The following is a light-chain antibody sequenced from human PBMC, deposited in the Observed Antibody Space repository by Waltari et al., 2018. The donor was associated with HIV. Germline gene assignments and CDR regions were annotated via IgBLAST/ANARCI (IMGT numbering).Light chain of an antibody. V-gene: IGLV1-40*01. Sequence: QSALTQPPSVSGAPGQRVTISCTGNRSNIGAVYFVHWYQHLPGTAPKLLVYSDINRPSGVPDRFSGSKSGTSASLVITGLQAEDEADYYCQSYDSSLRASVFGGGTKLTVL. J-gene: IGLJ2*01. CDR2: SDI. CDR1: RSNIGAVYF. CDR3: QSYDSSLRASV.